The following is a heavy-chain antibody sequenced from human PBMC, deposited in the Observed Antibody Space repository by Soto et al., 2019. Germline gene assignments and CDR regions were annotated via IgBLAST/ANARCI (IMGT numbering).Heavy chain of an antibody. CDR3: ARGGQWDFLSDY. Sequence: GASVKVSCKSSGYSFTRYYINCVRQAPGQGLEWMGWISAYNGNTHYEEKLQGRVTLTTDTSTSTAYMELRSLRSDDTAVYFCARGGQWDFLSDYWGQGTLVT. V-gene: IGHV1-18*01. CDR2: ISAYNGNT. D-gene: IGHD1-26*01. J-gene: IGHJ4*02. CDR1: GYSFTRYY.